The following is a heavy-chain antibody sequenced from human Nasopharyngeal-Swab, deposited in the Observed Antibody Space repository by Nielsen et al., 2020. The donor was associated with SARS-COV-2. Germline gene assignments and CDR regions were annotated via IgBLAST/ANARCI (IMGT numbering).Heavy chain of an antibody. Sequence: KVYCKGSGYSFTSYWIGWVRQMPGKGLEWMGIIDPGDSDTRYSPSFQGQVTISADKSISTAYLQWSSLKASDTAMYYCARHVGSGWYGVDYWGQGTLVTVSS. J-gene: IGHJ4*02. D-gene: IGHD6-19*01. CDR3: ARHVGSGWYGVDY. CDR2: IDPGDSDT. CDR1: GYSFTSYW. V-gene: IGHV5-51*01.